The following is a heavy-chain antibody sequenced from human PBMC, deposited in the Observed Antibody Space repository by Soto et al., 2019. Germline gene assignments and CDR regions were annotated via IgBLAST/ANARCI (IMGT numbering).Heavy chain of an antibody. D-gene: IGHD4-17*01. V-gene: IGHV4-59*12. CDR3: GRLLAGAFDS. CDR2: IYYSGST. Sequence: PSETLSLTCTVSGGSISSYYWSWIRQPPGKGLEWIGYIYYSGSTNYNPSLKSRVTISVDTSKNQFSLQLNSVTPEDSAVYYCGRLLAGAFDSWGQRTLVTVSS. J-gene: IGHJ4*02. CDR1: GGSISSYY.